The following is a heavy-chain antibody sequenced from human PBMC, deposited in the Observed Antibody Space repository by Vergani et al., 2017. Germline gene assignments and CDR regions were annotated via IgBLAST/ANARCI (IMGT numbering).Heavy chain of an antibody. D-gene: IGHD3-9*01. Sequence: QLHLQESGPGLVKPSETLSLTCTVSGGSITSSCYYWGWIRQPPGKGLEWIGNIYHSGGAYYNSSLKGRVTISVDTSKNQFSLEVTSVTAADTAIYFCARSENIILRYFHWALWGQGTMVTVSS. CDR1: GGSITSSCYY. CDR3: ARSENIILRYFHWAL. V-gene: IGHV4-39*01. CDR2: IYHSGGA. J-gene: IGHJ4*02.